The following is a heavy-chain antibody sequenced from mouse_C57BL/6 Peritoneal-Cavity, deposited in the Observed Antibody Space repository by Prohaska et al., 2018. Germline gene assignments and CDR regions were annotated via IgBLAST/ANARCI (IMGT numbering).Heavy chain of an antibody. D-gene: IGHD2-2*01. CDR2: INTYSGVP. CDR1: GYTFTTYG. V-gene: IGHV9-3*01. J-gene: IGHJ1*03. Sequence: QIQLVHSGPELKKPGETVKISCKASGYTFTTYGMSWVKQAPGKGLKWMGWINTYSGVPTYADDFKGRFAFSLETSASTAYLQINNLKNEDTATYFCARLVTTYFDVWGTGTTVTVSP. CDR3: ARLVTTYFDV.